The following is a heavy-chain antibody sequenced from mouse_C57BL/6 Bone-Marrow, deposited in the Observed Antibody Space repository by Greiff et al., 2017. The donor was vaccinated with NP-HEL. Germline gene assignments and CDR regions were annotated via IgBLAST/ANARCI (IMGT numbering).Heavy chain of an antibody. Sequence: EVQLVESGGGLVQPKGSLKLSCAASGFSFNTYAMNWVRQAPGKGLEWVARIRSKSNNYATYYADSVKARFTISRDDSESMLYLQMNNLKTEDAAMYYCVRHGYYDWFAYWGQGTLVTVSA. CDR3: VRHGYYDWFAY. V-gene: IGHV10-1*01. J-gene: IGHJ3*01. CDR2: IRSKSNNYAT. CDR1: GFSFNTYA. D-gene: IGHD2-3*01.